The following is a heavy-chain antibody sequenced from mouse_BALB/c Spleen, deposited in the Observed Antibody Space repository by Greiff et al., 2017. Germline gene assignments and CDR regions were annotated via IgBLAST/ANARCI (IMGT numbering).Heavy chain of an antibody. V-gene: IGHV5-9-4*01. Sequence: EVKLMESGGGLVKPGGSLKLSCAASGFTFSSYAMSWVRQSPEKRLEWVAEISSGGSYTYYPDTVTGRFTISRDNAKNTLYLEMSSLRSEDTAMYYCASLHYYGSSYGVDYWGQGTSVTVSS. CDR3: ASLHYYGSSYGVDY. CDR2: ISSGGSYT. D-gene: IGHD1-1*01. CDR1: GFTFSSYA. J-gene: IGHJ4*01.